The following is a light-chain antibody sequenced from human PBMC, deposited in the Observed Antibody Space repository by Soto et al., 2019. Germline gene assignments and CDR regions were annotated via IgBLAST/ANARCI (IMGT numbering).Light chain of an antibody. CDR1: STNVGSYNF. V-gene: IGLV2-11*01. CDR3: CSYAGSYTLI. J-gene: IGLJ2*01. Sequence: QSALTQPRSVSGSPGQSVPISCTGTSTNVGSYNFVSWYQQHPGKAPKFMIYDVSRRPSGVPDRFSGSRSGNTASLTISGLQAEDEADYYCCSYAGSYTLIFGGGTKLTVL. CDR2: DVS.